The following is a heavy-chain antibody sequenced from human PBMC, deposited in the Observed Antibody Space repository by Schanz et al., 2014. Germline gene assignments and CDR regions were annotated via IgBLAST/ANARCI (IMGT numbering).Heavy chain of an antibody. CDR2: LSGSGGST. CDR1: GFTFSSYA. Sequence: DLEESGGGLVQPGGSLRLSCAASGFTFSSYAMSWVRQAPGKGLEWVSALSGSGGSTYYADSVKGRFTISRDNSKNTLYLQMNSLRAEDTAVSYCAKQIHCDILTVTRNWGQGTLVTVSS. V-gene: IGHV3-23*04. J-gene: IGHJ4*02. CDR3: AKQIHCDILTVTRN. D-gene: IGHD3-9*01.